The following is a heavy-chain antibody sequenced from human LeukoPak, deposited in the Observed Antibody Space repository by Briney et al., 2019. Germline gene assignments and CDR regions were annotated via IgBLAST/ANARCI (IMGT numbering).Heavy chain of an antibody. CDR2: ISSSGSTI. V-gene: IGHV3-48*03. CDR3: TRITTAMDVDS. Sequence: GXXLRLSCAASGFTFSSYQMNWVRQAPGKGRQWGSYISSSGSTIYYADSVKGRFTISRDKAKNSLYLQMNRLRAEDTAVYYCTRITTAMDVDSWGQGTLVTVSS. D-gene: IGHD5-18*01. CDR1: GFTFSSYQ. J-gene: IGHJ4*02.